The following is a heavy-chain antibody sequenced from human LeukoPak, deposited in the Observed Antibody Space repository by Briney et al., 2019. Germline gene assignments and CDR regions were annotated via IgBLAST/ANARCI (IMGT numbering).Heavy chain of an antibody. CDR1: GFTFSSYW. V-gene: IGHV3-7*01. J-gene: IGHJ4*02. Sequence: GGSLRLSCAASGFTFSSYWMSWVRQAPGKGLEWVANIKQDGSEKYYVDSVKGRFTISRDNAKNSLYPQMNSLRAEDTAVYYCARDRGPGSDHYFDYWGQGTLVTVSS. CDR3: ARDRGPGSDHYFDY. CDR2: IKQDGSEK. D-gene: IGHD3-10*01.